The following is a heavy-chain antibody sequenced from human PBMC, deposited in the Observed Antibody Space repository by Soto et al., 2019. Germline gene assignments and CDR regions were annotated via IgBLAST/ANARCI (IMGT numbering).Heavy chain of an antibody. J-gene: IGHJ5*02. V-gene: IGHV1-46*03. CDR2: INPSGGST. CDR1: GYTFTSYY. CDR3: ARTYYDFWSGYYTGWFDP. Sequence: QVQLVQSGAEMKKPGASVKVSCKASGYTFTSYYMHWVRQAPGQGLEWMGIINPSGGSTSYAQKFQGRVTMTRDTSTSTVYMELSSLRSEDTAVYYCARTYYDFWSGYYTGWFDPWGQGTLVTVSS. D-gene: IGHD3-3*01.